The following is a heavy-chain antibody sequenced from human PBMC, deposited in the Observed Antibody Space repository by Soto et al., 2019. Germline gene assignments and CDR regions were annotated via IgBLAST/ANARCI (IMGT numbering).Heavy chain of an antibody. Sequence: QVQLQESGPGLVKPSQTLSLTCTVSGGSISSGGYYWSWIRQHPGKGLEGIGYIYYCGSTYYNPSLTSRVTISVDTSKNQFSLKLSSVPAADTAVYYCARGDYDFWSGYPYYYYGMEVWGQGTTVTVSS. V-gene: IGHV4-31*03. CDR1: GGSISSGGYY. CDR3: ARGDYDFWSGYPYYYYGMEV. D-gene: IGHD3-3*01. CDR2: IYYCGST. J-gene: IGHJ6*02.